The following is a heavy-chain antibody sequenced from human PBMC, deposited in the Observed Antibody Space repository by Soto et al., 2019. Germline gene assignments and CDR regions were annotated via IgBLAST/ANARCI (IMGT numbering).Heavy chain of an antibody. Sequence: SSETLSLTCTVPGGSISSGGYYWSWIRQHPGKGLEWIGYIYYSGSTYYNPSLKSRVTISVDTSKNQFSLKLSSVTAADTAVYYCAVRKGYYYGMDVWGQGTTVTVSS. CDR3: AVRKGYYYGMDV. CDR2: IYYSGST. CDR1: GGSISSGGYY. J-gene: IGHJ6*02. V-gene: IGHV4-31*03.